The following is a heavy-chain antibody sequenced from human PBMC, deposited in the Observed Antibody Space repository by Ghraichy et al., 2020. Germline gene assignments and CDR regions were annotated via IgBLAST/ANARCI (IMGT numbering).Heavy chain of an antibody. CDR1: GGSISRSNW. CDR3: ARGYVGPAALRYFDY. J-gene: IGHJ2*01. CDR2: IYHCGST. D-gene: IGHD1-1*01. Sequence: SETRSLTCAVSGGSISRSNWWSWFRQPPGKGLEWIGEIYHCGSTNYNPSLKSRVTISVDKSKNQFSLKLSSVTAADTAVYYCARGYVGPAALRYFDYWGRGTLVTFSS. V-gene: IGHV4-4*02.